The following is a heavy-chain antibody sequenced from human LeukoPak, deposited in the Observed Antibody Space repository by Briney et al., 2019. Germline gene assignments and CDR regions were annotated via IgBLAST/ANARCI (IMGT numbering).Heavy chain of an antibody. V-gene: IGHV4-31*03. D-gene: IGHD6-6*01. CDR3: ARGLAARLRVPNY. CDR2: IYYSGST. J-gene: IGHJ4*02. Sequence: SQTLSLTCTVSGGSISSGGYYWSWIRQHPGKGLEWIGYIYYSGSTYYNPSLKSRVTISVDTSKNQFSLKLSSVTAADTAVYYCARGLAARLRVPNYWGQGTLVTVSS. CDR1: GGSISSGGYY.